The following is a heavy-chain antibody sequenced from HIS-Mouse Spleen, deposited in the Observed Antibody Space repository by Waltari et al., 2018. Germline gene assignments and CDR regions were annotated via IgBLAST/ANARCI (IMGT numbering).Heavy chain of an antibody. CDR2: ISWNSGSI. J-gene: IGHJ2*01. V-gene: IGHV3-9*01. D-gene: IGHD6-13*01. CDR3: AKDKGAAAGNWYFDL. Sequence: EVQLVESGGGLVQPGRSLRLACAASGFPFDDYAMPWVGQAPGKGLEWVSGISWNSGSIGYADSVKGRFTISRDNAKNSLYLQMNSLRAEDTALYYCAKDKGAAAGNWYFDLWGRGTLVTVSS. CDR1: GFPFDDYA.